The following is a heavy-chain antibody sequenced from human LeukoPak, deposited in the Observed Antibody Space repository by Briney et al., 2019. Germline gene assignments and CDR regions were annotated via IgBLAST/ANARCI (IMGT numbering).Heavy chain of an antibody. CDR1: GYTFTGYY. V-gene: IGHV1-2*06. CDR2: INPNSGGT. CDR3: ARASIAARRFDP. D-gene: IGHD6-6*01. Sequence: ASVKVSCKASGYTFTGYYMHWVQQAPGQGLEWMGRINPNSGGTNYAQKFQGRVTMTRDTSISTAYMELSRLRSDDTAVYYCARASIAARRFDPWGQGTLVTVSS. J-gene: IGHJ5*02.